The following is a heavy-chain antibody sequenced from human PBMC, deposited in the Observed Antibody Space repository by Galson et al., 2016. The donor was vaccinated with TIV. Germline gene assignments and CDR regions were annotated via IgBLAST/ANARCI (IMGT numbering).Heavy chain of an antibody. Sequence: SLRLSCAASGFMFSGYGMHWVRQAPGKGLEWVAFIRPDENNKYYVDSVKGRFTVSRDNPKNTVYLQMNSLRPEDTAVYYCAKPSALYSMDVWGPGTTVTV. CDR2: IRPDENNK. CDR1: GFMFSGYG. J-gene: IGHJ6*02. CDR3: AKPSALYSMDV. V-gene: IGHV3-30*02.